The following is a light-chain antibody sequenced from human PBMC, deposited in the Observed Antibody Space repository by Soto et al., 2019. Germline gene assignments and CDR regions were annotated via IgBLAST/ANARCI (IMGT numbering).Light chain of an antibody. V-gene: IGKV1-5*01. Sequence: DIQMTQSPSTLSATAGDRVTITCRASQSISSWLAWYQQKLAKAPKFLIYVFSNLESGVPLRFSGSGSGTEFTLTLRRLQPEDFATYYCLQHNRYPLPFGQGTKVDIK. CDR1: QSISSW. CDR3: LQHNRYPLP. CDR2: VFS. J-gene: IGKJ1*01.